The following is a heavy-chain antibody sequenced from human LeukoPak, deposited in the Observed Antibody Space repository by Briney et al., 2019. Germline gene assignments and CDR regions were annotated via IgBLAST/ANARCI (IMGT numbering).Heavy chain of an antibody. D-gene: IGHD1-26*01. J-gene: IGHJ4*02. V-gene: IGHV3-23*01. CDR3: AKGRFRVGATHPTDY. CDR1: GFTFSSYA. Sequence: PGGSLRLSCAASGFTFSSYAMSWVRQAPGKGLEWVSAICGSGGSTYYADSVKGRFTISRDNSKNTLYLQMNSLRAEDTAVYYCAKGRFRVGATHPTDYWGQGTLVTVSS. CDR2: ICGSGGST.